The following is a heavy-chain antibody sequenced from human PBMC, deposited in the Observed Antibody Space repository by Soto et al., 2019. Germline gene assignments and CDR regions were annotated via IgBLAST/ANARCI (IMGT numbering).Heavy chain of an antibody. Sequence: QVQLVESGGDVVQPGRSLRLACAASGFTFSGFAMHWVRLAPGKGLEWVAVISYAGTYIKYTDSVRGRFSISRDNSKNTLYLQMNSLRPDETAVYHCAREPWGYSGSSKHFDFWGHGTLVTVSS. J-gene: IGHJ4*01. CDR1: GFTFSGFA. CDR3: AREPWGYSGSSKHFDF. V-gene: IGHV3-30*04. D-gene: IGHD6-6*01. CDR2: ISYAGTYI.